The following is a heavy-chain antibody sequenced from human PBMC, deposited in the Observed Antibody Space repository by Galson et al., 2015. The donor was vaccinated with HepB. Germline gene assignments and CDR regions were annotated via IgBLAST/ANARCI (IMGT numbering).Heavy chain of an antibody. D-gene: IGHD6-13*01. V-gene: IGHV3-43*01. Sequence: SLRLSCAASGFTFDDYTMHWVRQAPGKGLEWVSLISWDGGSTYYADSVRGRFTISRDNSKNSLYLQMNSLRTEDTALYYCAKDMGDNGSWTVDVWGKGTTVTVSS. CDR2: ISWDGGST. CDR3: AKDMGDNGSWTVDV. J-gene: IGHJ6*04. CDR1: GFTFDDYT.